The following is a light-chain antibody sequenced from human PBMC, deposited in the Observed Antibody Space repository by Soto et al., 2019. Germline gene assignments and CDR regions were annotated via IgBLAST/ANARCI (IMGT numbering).Light chain of an antibody. J-gene: IGLJ2*01. CDR2: EVS. CDR1: SSDVGAYKY. Sequence: QAVVTQPASVSGSPGQSITISCTGTSSDVGAYKYVSWYQHHPGKAPKLMIYEVSNRPSGVSNRFSGSKSGNTASLTISGLQAEDEADYYCSSYAGNYNLVFGGGTKVTVL. CDR3: SSYAGNYNLV. V-gene: IGLV2-14*01.